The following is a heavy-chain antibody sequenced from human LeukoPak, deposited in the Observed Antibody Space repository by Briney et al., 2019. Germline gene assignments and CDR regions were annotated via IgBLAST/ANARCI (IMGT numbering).Heavy chain of an antibody. CDR3: ARYFPWVEVTAPVQGSYFDL. J-gene: IGHJ2*01. CDR1: GGSMSSYY. D-gene: IGHD3-22*01. V-gene: IGHV4-59*10. CDR2: MYTIETT. Sequence: SETLSLTCAVYGGSMSSYYGRWIRQPAGKGLEWIGRMYTIETTNSNPSLKSRVAMSVDTSKNQFSLKLSSVTAADTAVYYCARYFPWVEVTAPVQGSYFDLCGGGTLVTVSA.